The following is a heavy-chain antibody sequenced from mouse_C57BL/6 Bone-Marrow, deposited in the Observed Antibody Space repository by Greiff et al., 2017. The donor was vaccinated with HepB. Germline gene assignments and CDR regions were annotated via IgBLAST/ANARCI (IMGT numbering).Heavy chain of an antibody. V-gene: IGHV1-82*01. CDR3: ASPITTVVDYYAMDY. CDR2: IYPGDGDT. CDR1: GYAFSSSW. J-gene: IGHJ4*01. D-gene: IGHD1-1*01. Sequence: QVQLKESGPELVKPGASVKISCKASGYAFSSSWMNWVKQRPGKGLEWIGRIYPGDGDTNYNGKFKGKATLTADKSSSTAYMQLSSLTSEDSAVYFCASPITTVVDYYAMDYWGQGTSVTVSS.